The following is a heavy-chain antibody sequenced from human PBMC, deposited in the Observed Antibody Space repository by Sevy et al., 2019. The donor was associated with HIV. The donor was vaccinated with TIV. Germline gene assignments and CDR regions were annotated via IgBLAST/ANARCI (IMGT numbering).Heavy chain of an antibody. V-gene: IGHV3-7*03. CDR3: ARSRGWYGNVYYFDY. D-gene: IGHD6-19*01. CDR1: GFTFSSYW. CDR2: IKQDGSEK. J-gene: IGHJ4*02. Sequence: GGSLRLSCAASGFTFSSYWMSWVRQAPGKGLEWVVNIKQDGSEKYYVDSVKGRFTISRDNAKNSLYLQMNSLRAEDTAVYYCARSRGWYGNVYYFDYWGQGTLVTVSS.